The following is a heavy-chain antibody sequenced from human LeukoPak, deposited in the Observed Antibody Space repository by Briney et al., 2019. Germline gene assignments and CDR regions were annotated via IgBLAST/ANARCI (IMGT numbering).Heavy chain of an antibody. V-gene: IGHV1-3*01. Sequence: ASVKVSCKASGYTFTSYAMHWVRQAPGQRLEWMGWINAGNGNTKYSQKFQGRDTITRDTSASTAYMELSSLRSEDTAVYYCARDTAMVNYYYYYGMDVWGQGTTVTVSS. CDR3: ARDTAMVNYYYYYGMDV. D-gene: IGHD5-18*01. CDR2: INAGNGNT. J-gene: IGHJ6*02. CDR1: GYTFTSYA.